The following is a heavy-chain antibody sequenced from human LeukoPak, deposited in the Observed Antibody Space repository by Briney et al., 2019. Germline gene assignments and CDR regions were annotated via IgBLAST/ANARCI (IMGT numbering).Heavy chain of an antibody. Sequence: GGSLRPSCAASGFTLSSYWMTWVRQAPGKGLEWVANIKQDGSEKYYVDSVKGRFSISRDNAKNSLFLQMNSLRAEDTAVYYCARDRSPCSGGRCYSYNWFDPWGQGTLVTVSS. CDR1: GFTLSSYW. D-gene: IGHD2-15*01. J-gene: IGHJ5*02. CDR2: IKQDGSEK. CDR3: ARDRSPCSGGRCYSYNWFDP. V-gene: IGHV3-7*04.